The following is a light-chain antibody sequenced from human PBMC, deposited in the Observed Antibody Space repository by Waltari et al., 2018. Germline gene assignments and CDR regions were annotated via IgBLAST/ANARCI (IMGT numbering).Light chain of an antibody. Sequence: QLVLTQSPSASASLGASVKLTCTLSSGHSTTIIAWHPQQPEKGPRYLMKVNSDGSHSKGDQIPDRFSGSSSGAEHYLTISSLQSEDEADYYCQTGGHGTWVFGGGTKLTVL. CDR1: SGHSTTI. CDR2: VNSDGSH. CDR3: QTGGHGTWV. V-gene: IGLV4-69*01. J-gene: IGLJ3*02.